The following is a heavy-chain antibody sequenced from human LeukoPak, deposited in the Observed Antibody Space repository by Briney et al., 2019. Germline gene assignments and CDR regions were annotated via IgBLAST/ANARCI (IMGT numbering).Heavy chain of an antibody. CDR2: ISSSGNT. J-gene: IGHJ4*02. V-gene: IGHV4-4*07. CDR3: AREVYYYSSGSYYNFDY. Sequence: SETLSLTCTVSDASISTYYWSWIRQPAGKGLEWIGHISSSGNTNYNPSLKSRVTMSVDTSKNHFSLKLTSVTAADTAVYYCAREVYYYSSGSYYNFDYWGQGILVTVSS. CDR1: DASISTYY. D-gene: IGHD3-10*01.